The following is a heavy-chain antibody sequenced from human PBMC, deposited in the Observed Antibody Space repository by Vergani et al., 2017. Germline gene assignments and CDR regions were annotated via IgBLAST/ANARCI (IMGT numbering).Heavy chain of an antibody. D-gene: IGHD2-21*01. CDR1: GASINNDFYY. V-gene: IGHV4-61*02. J-gene: IGHJ3*02. Sequence: QVQLQESGPGLVKPSQTLSLTCTVSGASINNDFYYWHWIRQPAGKGLEWIGRIYVSGITDYNSSLQSRVSMSVDTSKNQFSLTLTSVTAADTAVYYCVRVLHTSYILGAFDIWGQGIKVTVSS. CDR2: IYVSGIT. CDR3: VRVLHTSYILGAFDI.